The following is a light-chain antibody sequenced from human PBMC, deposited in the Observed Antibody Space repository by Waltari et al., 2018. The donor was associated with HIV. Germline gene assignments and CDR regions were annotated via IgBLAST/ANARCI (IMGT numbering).Light chain of an antibody. J-gene: IGKJ2*01. CDR3: QHTYRTPHT. CDR1: QMIDTY. V-gene: IGKV1-39*01. Sequence: DIQMTQSPLSLSASVGDRVTLSCRASQMIDTYLNGYVLKPGKAPKLLIYSASSLRTGVPSRFSASGSGTDFTLTINSLQPDDSATYYCQHTYRTPHTFGQGTKLEIK. CDR2: SAS.